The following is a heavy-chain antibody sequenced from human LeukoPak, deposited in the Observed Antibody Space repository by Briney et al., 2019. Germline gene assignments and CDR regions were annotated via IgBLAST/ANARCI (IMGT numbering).Heavy chain of an antibody. CDR3: AKERASGSQGDAFDI. V-gene: IGHV3-74*01. J-gene: IGHJ3*02. D-gene: IGHD6-19*01. CDR2: INSDGSGA. CDR1: GFTFSSYW. Sequence: PGGSLRLSCAASGFTFSSYWMHWVRQAPGKGLVWVSRINSDGSGATYADSVKGRFTISRDNSKNTLYLQMNSLRVEDTAVYYCAKERASGSQGDAFDIWGQGTMVTVSS.